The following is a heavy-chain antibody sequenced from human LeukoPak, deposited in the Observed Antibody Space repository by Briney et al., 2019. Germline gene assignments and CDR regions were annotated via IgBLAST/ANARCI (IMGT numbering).Heavy chain of an antibody. CDR2: INHSGST. V-gene: IGHV4-34*01. Sequence: SETLSLTCAVYGGSFSGYYWSWIRQPPGKGLEWIGEINHSGSTNYNPSLESRVTTSVDTSKNQFSLKLSSVTAADTAVYYCARVLGTGRLLRGYFDYWGQGTLVTVSS. D-gene: IGHD1-1*01. CDR3: ARVLGTGRLLRGYFDY. J-gene: IGHJ4*02. CDR1: GGSFSGYY.